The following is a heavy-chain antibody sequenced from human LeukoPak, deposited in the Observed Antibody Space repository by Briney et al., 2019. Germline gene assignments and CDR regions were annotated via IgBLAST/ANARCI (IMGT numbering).Heavy chain of an antibody. CDR3: ARHTSGQPFDY. CDR2: INQDGGET. J-gene: IGHJ4*02. Sequence: GGSLRLSCAASGFTFSSYWMSWVRQAPGKGLEWVANINQDGGETYYVDSVRGRFTISRDNAKNSLYLQMNSLRAEDTAVYYCARHTSGQPFDYWGQGTLVTVSS. D-gene: IGHD6-19*01. CDR1: GFTFSSYW. V-gene: IGHV3-7*05.